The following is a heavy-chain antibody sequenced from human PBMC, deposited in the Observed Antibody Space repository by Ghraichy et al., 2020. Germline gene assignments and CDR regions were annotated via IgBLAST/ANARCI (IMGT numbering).Heavy chain of an antibody. CDR3: ARRHIVVASGSVD. CDR1: GGSISSSNW. V-gene: IGHV4-4*02. J-gene: IGHJ4*02. Sequence: SETLSLTCAVSGGSISSSNWWSWVRPPPGKGLEWIGEIYHSGSTNYNPSLKSRVTISVDKSKNQFSLKLSSVTAADTAVYYCARRHIVVASGSVDWGQGTLVTVSS. CDR2: IYHSGST. D-gene: IGHD2-21*01.